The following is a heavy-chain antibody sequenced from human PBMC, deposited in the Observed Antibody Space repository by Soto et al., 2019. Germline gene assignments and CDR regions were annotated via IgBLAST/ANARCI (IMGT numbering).Heavy chain of an antibody. Sequence: QVQLQESGPGLVKPSETLSLTCTVSNGSISSGGYYWSWIRQHPGKGLEWIGYVYYSGSTYYNPSLTSRVTISVDTSKNQFSVKLSSVTAADTAVYYCARDRSYYGSGRLDYWGQGTLVTVSS. V-gene: IGHV4-31*03. CDR2: VYYSGST. CDR1: NGSISSGGYY. CDR3: ARDRSYYGSGRLDY. D-gene: IGHD3-10*01. J-gene: IGHJ4*02.